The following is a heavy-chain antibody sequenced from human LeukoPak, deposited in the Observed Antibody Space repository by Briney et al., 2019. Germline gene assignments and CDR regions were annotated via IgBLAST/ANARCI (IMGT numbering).Heavy chain of an antibody. CDR3: ARGHGNGNFDY. CDR2: VIPIFGTA. D-gene: IGHD2-8*01. V-gene: IGHV1-69*05. CDR1: GGTFSSYA. J-gene: IGHJ4*02. Sequence: APVTVSCKASGGTFSSYAISWVRQAPGQGLEWMGGVIPIFGTANYAQKFQGRVTITTDESTSTAYMELSSLRSEDTAVYYCARGHGNGNFDYWGQGTLVTVSS.